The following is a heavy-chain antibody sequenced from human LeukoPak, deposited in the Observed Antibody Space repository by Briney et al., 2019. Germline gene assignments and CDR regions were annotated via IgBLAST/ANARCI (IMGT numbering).Heavy chain of an antibody. CDR2: ISAYNGNT. J-gene: IGHJ3*02. CDR3: AKTRTGYDFWSGYYPLDAFDI. CDR1: GYTFTSYG. V-gene: IGHV1-18*01. D-gene: IGHD3-3*01. Sequence: ASVKVSCKASGYTFTSYGISWVRQAPGQGLEWMGWISAYNGNTNYAQKLQGRVTMTTDTSTSTAYMELRSLRSDDTAVYYCAKTRTGYDFWSGYYPLDAFDIWGQGTMVIVSS.